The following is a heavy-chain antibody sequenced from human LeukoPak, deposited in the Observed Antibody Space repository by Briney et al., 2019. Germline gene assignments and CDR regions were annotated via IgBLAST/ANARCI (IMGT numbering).Heavy chain of an antibody. J-gene: IGHJ6*03. CDR3: AREPRYCSRTTSCYHANYFYYMDV. D-gene: IGHD2-2*01. Sequence: SETLSLTCTVSGGSISGYYWSWIRQPPGKGLEWIGYIYYSGSTSYNPSLKSRVTISVDTSKNQFSLKLNSVTAADTAVYYCAREPRYCSRTTSCYHANYFYYMDVWGKGTTATVSS. CDR1: GGSISGYY. V-gene: IGHV4-59*01. CDR2: IYYSGST.